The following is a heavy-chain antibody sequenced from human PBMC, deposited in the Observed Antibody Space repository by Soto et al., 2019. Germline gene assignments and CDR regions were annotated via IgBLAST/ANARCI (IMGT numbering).Heavy chain of an antibody. D-gene: IGHD3-16*02. CDR3: ARAGYDYIWGSYRSRGYFDY. V-gene: IGHV4-34*01. CDR2: INHSGST. J-gene: IGHJ4*02. CDR1: GGSFSGYY. Sequence: SETLSLTCAVYGGSFSGYYWSWIRQPPGKGLEWIGEINHSGSTNYNPSLKSRVTISVDTSKNQFSLKLSSVTAADTAVYYCARAGYDYIWGSYRSRGYFDYWGQGTLVTVSS.